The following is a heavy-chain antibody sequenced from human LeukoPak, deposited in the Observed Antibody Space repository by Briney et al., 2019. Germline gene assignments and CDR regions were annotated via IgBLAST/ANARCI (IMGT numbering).Heavy chain of an antibody. V-gene: IGHV1-2*02. D-gene: IGHD3-22*01. CDR3: ARSDSSGYYYYALDY. CDR2: INPNSGGT. CDR1: GYTFTGYY. J-gene: IGHJ4*02. Sequence: GASVKVSCKASGYTFTGYYMHWVRQAPGQGLEWMGWINPNSGGTNYAQKFRGRVTMTRNTSISTAYMELSSLRSEDTAVYYCARSDSSGYYYYALDYWGQGTLVTVSS.